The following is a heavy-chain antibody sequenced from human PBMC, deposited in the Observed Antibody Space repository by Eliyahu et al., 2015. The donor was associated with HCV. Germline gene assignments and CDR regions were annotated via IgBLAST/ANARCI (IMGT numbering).Heavy chain of an antibody. Sequence: QVQLVESGGGVAQPGGSLRLSXAASGFPFSSYGMHWVRQAPGKGLEWVAFIRYDGSNKYYADSVKGRFTISRDNSKNTLYLQMNSLRAEDTAVYYCAKDMWVVGASFDYWGQGTLVTVSS. CDR1: GFPFSSYG. CDR3: AKDMWVVGASFDY. D-gene: IGHD1-26*01. CDR2: IRYDGSNK. J-gene: IGHJ4*02. V-gene: IGHV3-30*02.